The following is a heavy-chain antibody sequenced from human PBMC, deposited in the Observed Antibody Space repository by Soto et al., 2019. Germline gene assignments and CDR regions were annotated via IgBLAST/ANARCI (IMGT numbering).Heavy chain of an antibody. J-gene: IGHJ3*02. V-gene: IGHV1-69*13. CDR2: SIPIFGTP. D-gene: IGHD6-25*01. CDR3: ATYTKGWESGWGAFDI. CDR1: GGTCSSDA. Sequence: VKVSCKAAGGTCSSDAISWVRQAPGQGVEWRGGSIPIFGTPNYAQKFHGRVTITADGSTITNDMELSSRRSADTALYYCATYTKGWESGWGAFDIWGLGTTVTVSS.